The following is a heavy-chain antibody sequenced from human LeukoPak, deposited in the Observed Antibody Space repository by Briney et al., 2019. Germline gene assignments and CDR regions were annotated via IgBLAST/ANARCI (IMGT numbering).Heavy chain of an antibody. CDR3: ARSYCSGGSCYPSYFDY. Sequence: GESLKISCKGSGYSFTSYWIGWVRQMPGKGLEWMGIIYPGDSGTRYSPSFQGQVTISADKSISTAYLQWSSLKASDTAMYYCARSYCSGGSCYPSYFDYWGQGTLVTVSS. V-gene: IGHV5-51*01. J-gene: IGHJ4*02. CDR1: GYSFTSYW. CDR2: IYPGDSGT. D-gene: IGHD2-15*01.